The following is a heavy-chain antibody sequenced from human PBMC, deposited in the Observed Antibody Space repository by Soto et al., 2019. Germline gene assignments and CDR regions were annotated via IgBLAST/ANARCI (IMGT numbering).Heavy chain of an antibody. V-gene: IGHV1-18*01. CDR1: GYTFTSYG. Sequence: ASVKVSCKASGYTFTSYGISWVRQAPGQGLEWMGWISAYNGNTNYAQKLQGRVTMITDTSTSTAYMELRSLRSDDTAVYYCARYHSTEDAFDIWGQGTMVTVSS. CDR2: ISAYNGNT. CDR3: ARYHSTEDAFDI. J-gene: IGHJ3*02. D-gene: IGHD4-17*01.